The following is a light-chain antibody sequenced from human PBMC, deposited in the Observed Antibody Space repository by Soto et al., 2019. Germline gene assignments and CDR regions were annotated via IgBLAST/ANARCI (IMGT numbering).Light chain of an antibody. Sequence: QSVLTQPASVSGSPGQSITISCTGTGSDIGSYNLVSWYQQPPGKAPKLIIYEVTNRPSGVSSRFSGSKSGNTASLTISGLQAEDDADYYCCSYAPTRASYVFGTGTKATV. CDR2: EVT. CDR1: GSDIGSYNL. V-gene: IGLV2-23*02. CDR3: CSYAPTRASYV. J-gene: IGLJ1*01.